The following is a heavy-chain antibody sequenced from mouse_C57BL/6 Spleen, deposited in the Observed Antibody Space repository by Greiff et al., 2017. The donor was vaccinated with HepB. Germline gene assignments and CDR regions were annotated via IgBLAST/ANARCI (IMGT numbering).Heavy chain of an antibody. Sequence: EVMLVESGGGLVQPKGSLKLSCAASGFSFNTYAMNWVRQAPGKGLEWVARIRSKSNNYATYYADSVKDRFTISRDDSESMLYLQMNNLKTEDTAMYYCVRAPYYYGSRDWYFDVWGTGTTVTVSS. CDR3: VRAPYYYGSRDWYFDV. J-gene: IGHJ1*03. CDR1: GFSFNTYA. CDR2: IRSKSNNYAT. D-gene: IGHD1-1*01. V-gene: IGHV10-1*01.